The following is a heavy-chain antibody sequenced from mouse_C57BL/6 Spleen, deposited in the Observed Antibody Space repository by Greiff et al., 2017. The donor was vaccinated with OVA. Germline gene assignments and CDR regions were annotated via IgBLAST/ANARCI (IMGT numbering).Heavy chain of an antibody. CDR3: ARLDSSGPFDY. CDR2: INTRNGGT. Sequence: QVQLQQPGTELVKPGDSVKLSCKASGYTFTSYWMHGVKQRPGQGLEWSGNINTRNGGTNYNEKFKSKATLTVDKSSSTAYMQLSSLTSEDSAVYYCARLDSSGPFDYWGQGTTLTVSS. V-gene: IGHV1-53*01. D-gene: IGHD3-2*02. J-gene: IGHJ2*01. CDR1: GYTFTSYW.